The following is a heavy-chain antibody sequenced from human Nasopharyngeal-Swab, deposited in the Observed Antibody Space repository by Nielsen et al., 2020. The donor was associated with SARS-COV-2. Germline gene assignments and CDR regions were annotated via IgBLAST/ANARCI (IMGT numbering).Heavy chain of an antibody. J-gene: IGHJ6*02. CDR1: GFTFSGYG. CDR2: IWYDGSNK. D-gene: IGHD3-22*01. CDR3: ARLGTYFYDLLYGMDV. Sequence: GESLKISCAASGFTFSGYGMHWVRQAPGKGLEWVAVIWYDGSNKYYADSVKGRFTISRDNSKNTLYLQMNSLRAEDTAVYYCARLGTYFYDLLYGMDVWGQGTTVTVSS. V-gene: IGHV3-33*01.